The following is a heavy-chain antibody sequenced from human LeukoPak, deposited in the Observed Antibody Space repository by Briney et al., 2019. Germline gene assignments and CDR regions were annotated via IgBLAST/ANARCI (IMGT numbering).Heavy chain of an antibody. Sequence: GGSLRLSCAASGFTFSSYGMHWVRQAPGKGLEWVAVISYDGSNKYYADSVKGRFTISRDNSKNTLYLQMNSLRAEDTAVYFCARVYITSASFDYWGQGTLVTVSS. J-gene: IGHJ4*02. CDR1: GFTFSSYG. V-gene: IGHV3-30*03. D-gene: IGHD3-10*01. CDR2: ISYDGSNK. CDR3: ARVYITSASFDY.